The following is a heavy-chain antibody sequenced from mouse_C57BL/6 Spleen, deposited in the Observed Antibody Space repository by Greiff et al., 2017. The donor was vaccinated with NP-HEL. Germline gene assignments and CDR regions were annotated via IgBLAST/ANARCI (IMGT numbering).Heavy chain of an antibody. V-gene: IGHV2-6-1*01. Sequence: VMLVESGPGLVAPSQSLSITCTVSGFSLTSYGVHWVRQPPGKGLEWLVVIWSDGSTNYNSALKSRLSISKDNSKSQVFLKMNSLQTDDTAMYYCARHERLGYAMDYWGQGTSVTVSS. J-gene: IGHJ4*01. CDR1: GFSLTSYG. CDR3: ARHERLGYAMDY. CDR2: IWSDGST.